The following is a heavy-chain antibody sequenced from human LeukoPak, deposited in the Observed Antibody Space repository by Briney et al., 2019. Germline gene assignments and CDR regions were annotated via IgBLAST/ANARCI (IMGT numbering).Heavy chain of an antibody. D-gene: IGHD5-24*01. CDR2: MKQDGSKK. CDR3: TRVGYIDEGIDY. V-gene: IGHV3-7*04. J-gene: IGHJ4*02. CDR1: GFPFSSYW. Sequence: GGSLRLSCAASGFPFSSYWMTWVRQAPGKGLEWVANMKQDGSKKSYVDSVKGRFTISRDNAKNSLYLQMNSLRAEDTAIYYCTRVGYIDEGIDYWGQGTLVTVSS.